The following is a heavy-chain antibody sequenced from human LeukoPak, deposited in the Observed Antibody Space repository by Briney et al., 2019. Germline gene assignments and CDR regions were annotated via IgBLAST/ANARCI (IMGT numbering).Heavy chain of an antibody. J-gene: IGHJ5*02. V-gene: IGHV4-34*01. CDR3: ARRSGWYGLNWFDP. CDR1: GGSFSGYY. CDR2: INHSGST. D-gene: IGHD6-19*01. Sequence: SETLSLTCAVYGGSFSGYYWSWIRQPPGKGLGWIGEINHSGSTNYNPSLKSRVTISVDTSKNQFSLKLSSVTAADTAVYYCARRSGWYGLNWFDPWGQGTLVTVSS.